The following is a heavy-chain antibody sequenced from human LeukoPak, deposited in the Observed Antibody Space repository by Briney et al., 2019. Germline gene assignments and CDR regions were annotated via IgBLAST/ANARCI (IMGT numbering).Heavy chain of an antibody. CDR1: GYTFTSYG. CDR3: ARDIYYDSSGYSSFDY. Sequence: ASVRVSCKASGYTFTSYGISWGRKPPAQGLEWMGWISAYNGNTNYEQKLQGRVTMTTDTSTSTAYMELRSLRSDDTAVHYCARDIYYDSSGYSSFDYWGQGTLVTVSS. V-gene: IGHV1-18*01. J-gene: IGHJ4*02. CDR2: ISAYNGNT. D-gene: IGHD3-22*01.